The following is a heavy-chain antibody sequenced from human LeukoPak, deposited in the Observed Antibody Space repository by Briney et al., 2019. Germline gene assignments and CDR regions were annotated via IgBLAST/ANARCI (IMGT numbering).Heavy chain of an antibody. CDR1: GFTFSSYE. CDR3: AKAARSDSTDY. V-gene: IGHV3-48*03. D-gene: IGHD2-21*02. J-gene: IGHJ4*02. Sequence: GGSLRLSCAASGFTFSSYEMNWVRQAPGRGLEWVSFISRSGTTIYYADSVKGRFTISRDNAKNSLYLQMNSLRAEDTAVYYCAKAARSDSTDYWGQGTLVTVSS. CDR2: ISRSGTTI.